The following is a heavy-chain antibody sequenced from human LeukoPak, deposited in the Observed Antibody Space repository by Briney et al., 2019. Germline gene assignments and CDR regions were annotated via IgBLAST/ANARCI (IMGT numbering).Heavy chain of an antibody. CDR3: ARDRTYYYDSSGDYYFDY. CDR1: GFTFSSYG. Sequence: PGRSLRLSCAAPGFTFSSYGMHWVRQAPGKGLEWGAVIWYDGSNKYYADSVKGRFTISRDNSKNTLYLQMNSLRAEDTAVYYCARDRTYYYDSSGDYYFDYWGQGTLVTVSS. CDR2: IWYDGSNK. J-gene: IGHJ4*02. D-gene: IGHD3-22*01. V-gene: IGHV3-33*01.